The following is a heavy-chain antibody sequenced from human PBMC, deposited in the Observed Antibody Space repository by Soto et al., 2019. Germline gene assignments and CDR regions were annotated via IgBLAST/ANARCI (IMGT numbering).Heavy chain of an antibody. Sequence: ASVKVSCKASGYTFTSYGISWVRQAPGQGLEWMGWISAYNGNTNYAQKLQGRVTMTTDTSTSTAYMELRSLRSDDTAVYYCARDLVGSGSYPTYYFDYWGKGTLVTVSS. CDR1: GYTFTSYG. V-gene: IGHV1-18*04. J-gene: IGHJ4*02. CDR2: ISAYNGNT. D-gene: IGHD3-10*01. CDR3: ARDLVGSGSYPTYYFDY.